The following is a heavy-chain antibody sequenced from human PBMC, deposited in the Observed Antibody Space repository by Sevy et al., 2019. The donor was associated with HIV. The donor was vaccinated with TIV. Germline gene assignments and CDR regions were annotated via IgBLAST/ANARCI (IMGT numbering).Heavy chain of an antibody. D-gene: IGHD2-2*02. Sequence: SETLSLTCTVSGGSISSSSYYWGWIRQPPGKGLEWIGSIYYSGSTYYNPSLKSRVTISVDTSKNQFSLRLSSVTAADTAVYYCARRVIVGVPAAIRAGWFDPWGQGTLVTVSS. CDR1: GGSISSSSYY. V-gene: IGHV4-39*01. J-gene: IGHJ5*02. CDR3: ARRVIVGVPAAIRAGWFDP. CDR2: IYYSGST.